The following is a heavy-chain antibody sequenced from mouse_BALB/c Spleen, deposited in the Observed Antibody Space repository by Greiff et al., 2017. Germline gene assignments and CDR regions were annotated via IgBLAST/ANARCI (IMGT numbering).Heavy chain of an antibody. D-gene: IGHD4-1*01. Sequence: EVKLMESGPGLVKPSQSLSLTCTVTGYSITSDYAWNWIRQFPGNKLEWMGYISYSGSTSYNPSLKSRISITRDTSKNQFFLQLNSVTTEDTATYYCARDRTGTRAMDYWGQGTSVTVSS. CDR1: GYSITSDYA. CDR2: ISYSGST. CDR3: ARDRTGTRAMDY. J-gene: IGHJ4*01. V-gene: IGHV3-2*02.